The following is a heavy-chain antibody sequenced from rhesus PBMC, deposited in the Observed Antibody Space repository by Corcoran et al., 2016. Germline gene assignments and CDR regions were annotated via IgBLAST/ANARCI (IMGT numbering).Heavy chain of an antibody. Sequence: QVQLQESGPGAVKPSETLSLTCAVSGYSISSGYDWSWIRPPPGKGLERIGYIYGSSGSTNYNPSLKNRVTISKDTSKNQFSLKLSSVTAADTAVYYCARGAAAGFDYWGQGVLVTVSS. CDR1: GYSISSGYD. D-gene: IGHD6-25*01. CDR2: IYGSSGST. CDR3: ARGAAAGFDY. J-gene: IGHJ4*01. V-gene: IGHV4-76*01.